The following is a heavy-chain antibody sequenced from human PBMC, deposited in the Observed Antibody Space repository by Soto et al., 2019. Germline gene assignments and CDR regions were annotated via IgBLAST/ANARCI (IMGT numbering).Heavy chain of an antibody. CDR2: IIPIFGTA. V-gene: IGHV1-69*01. J-gene: IGHJ6*02. CDR3: ARGAGTTGGFLGGMDV. CDR1: GGTFSSYA. D-gene: IGHD1-7*01. Sequence: QVQLVQSGAEVKKPGSSVKVSCKASGGTFSSYAISWVRQAPGQGLEWMGGIIPIFGTANYAQKFQGRVTITADETTSTAYMELSSLRSEDTAVYYCARGAGTTGGFLGGMDVWGQGTTVTVSS.